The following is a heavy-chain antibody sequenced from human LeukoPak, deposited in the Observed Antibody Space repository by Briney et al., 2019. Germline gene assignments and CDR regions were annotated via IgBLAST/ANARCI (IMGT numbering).Heavy chain of an antibody. CDR3: ARRPAGLYSSSSEPFDY. V-gene: IGHV3-23*05. CDR2: LDNTGRT. J-gene: IGHJ4*02. Sequence: PGGSLRLSCAASGFTFSTDAMSWVRQAPGKGLEWVSSLDNTGRTYYADSVKGRFTISRDNSKNTLYLQMNSLRAEDAAVYYCARRPAGLYSSSSEPFDYWGQGTLVTVSS. D-gene: IGHD6-6*01. CDR1: GFTFSTDA.